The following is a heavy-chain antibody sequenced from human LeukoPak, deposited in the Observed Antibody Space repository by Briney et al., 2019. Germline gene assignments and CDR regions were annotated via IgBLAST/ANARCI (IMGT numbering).Heavy chain of an antibody. CDR3: ARDGATGKDY. V-gene: IGHV3-7*01. CDR1: GFSLSNYW. CDR2: IKQDGSEK. J-gene: IGHJ4*02. Sequence: GGSLRLSCAASGFSLSNYWMNWVRQAPGKGLEWVANIKQDGSEKNYVDSVKGRFSISRDNAKNSLILQMNSLRAEDTAVYYCARDGATGKDYWGQGTLVTVSS. D-gene: IGHD1-1*01.